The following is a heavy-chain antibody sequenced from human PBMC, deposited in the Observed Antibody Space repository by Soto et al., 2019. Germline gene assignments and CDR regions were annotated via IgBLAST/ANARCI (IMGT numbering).Heavy chain of an antibody. V-gene: IGHV3-23*01. D-gene: IGHD4-17*01. CDR1: GFTFSSYA. CDR2: VSYSGGGT. J-gene: IGHJ6*02. Sequence: EVQLLESGGGLVQPGGSLRLSCVASGFTFSSYAMHWVRQATGKGLEWVSGVSYSGGGTYHADSVKGRLTISRHNSKNTLYLQTGSLRAEETAVYYCVKDKGSTVSPSDYYYNGMDVWGQGTTVTVS. CDR3: VKDKGSTVSPSDYYYNGMDV.